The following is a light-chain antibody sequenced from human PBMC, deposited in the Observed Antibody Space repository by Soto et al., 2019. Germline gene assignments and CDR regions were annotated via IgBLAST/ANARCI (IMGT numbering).Light chain of an antibody. V-gene: IGKV3-20*01. J-gene: IGKJ4*01. CDR3: QQYGSP. CDR1: QSVSSSY. CDR2: GAS. Sequence: EIVLTQSPGTLSLYPGERATLSCRASQSVSSSYLAWYQQKPGQAPRLLIYGASSRATGIPDRFSGSGSGTDFTLTISRLEPEDFAVYYCQQYGSPFGGGTKVEIK.